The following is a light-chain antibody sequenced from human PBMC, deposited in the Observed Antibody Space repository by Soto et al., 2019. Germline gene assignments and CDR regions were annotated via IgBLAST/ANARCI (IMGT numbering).Light chain of an antibody. CDR3: AQSYCHPWYS. J-gene: IGKJ2*03. CDR1: QSISSY. V-gene: IGKV1-39*01. CDR2: AAS. Sequence: DIQMTQSPSSLSASVGDRVTITCRASQSISSYLNWYQQKPGKAPKLLLYAASSLQSGVPSRFSCSGSGTALTLTITSLPPEDFATDYWAQSYCHPWYSAGQLTKLDIK.